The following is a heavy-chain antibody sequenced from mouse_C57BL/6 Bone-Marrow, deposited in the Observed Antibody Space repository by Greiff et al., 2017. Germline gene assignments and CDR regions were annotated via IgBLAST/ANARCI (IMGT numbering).Heavy chain of an antibody. CDR1: EYEFPSHD. CDR2: INSDGGST. J-gene: IGHJ4*01. V-gene: IGHV5-2*03. D-gene: IGHD1-1*01. Sequence: EVMLVESGGGLVQPGESLKLSCESNEYEFPSHDMSWVRQTPEKRLELVAAINSDGGSTYYPDTMKRRFIISRDNTKNTLYLQMSSLRPEDTALYYCARHYYASAGSALDYWGQGTSVTVSS. CDR3: ARHYYASAGSALDY.